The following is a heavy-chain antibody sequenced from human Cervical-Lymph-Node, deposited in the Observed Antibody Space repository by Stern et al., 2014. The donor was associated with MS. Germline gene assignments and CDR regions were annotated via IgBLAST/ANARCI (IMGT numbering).Heavy chain of an antibody. J-gene: IGHJ3*02. CDR1: GDSISSSRYF. D-gene: IGHD3-3*01. CDR2: MHFSVNN. V-gene: IGHV4-39*01. CDR3: ARVSVTVFGIVIGALDI. Sequence: QLQLQESGPGLVKPSETLSLTCSVSGDSISSSRYFWVWVRQPPGKGLEWIGTMHFSVNNYYSPSLTSRVTISADTSKNEFSLRLTSVTAADTALYFCARVSVTVFGIVIGALDIWGQGTMVTVSS.